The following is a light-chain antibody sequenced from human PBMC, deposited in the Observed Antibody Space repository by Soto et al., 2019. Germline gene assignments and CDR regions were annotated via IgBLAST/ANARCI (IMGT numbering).Light chain of an antibody. CDR1: QTITRW. Sequence: DIQMTQSPSTLSASVGDRVTIACRANQTITRWLAWYQQKPGKAPKLLIFDASTLESGVPSRFSGSGYGTEFTLTISSLQPEDVATYYCQQYHTFWTFGQGTTVEVK. J-gene: IGKJ1*01. V-gene: IGKV1-5*01. CDR3: QQYHTFWT. CDR2: DAS.